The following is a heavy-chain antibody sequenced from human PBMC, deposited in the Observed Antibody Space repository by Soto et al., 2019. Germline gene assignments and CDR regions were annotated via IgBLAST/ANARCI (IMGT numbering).Heavy chain of an antibody. V-gene: IGHV1-8*01. Sequence: ASVKVSCKASGYTFTSYDINWVRQATGQGLEWMGWMNPNSGNTGYAQKFQGRVTMTRNTSISTAYMELSSLRSEDTAVYYCARGGSSRITMVRGVLTAWGQGTLVTVSS. CDR3: ARGGSSRITMVRGVLTA. CDR1: GYTFTSYD. CDR2: MNPNSGNT. J-gene: IGHJ5*02. D-gene: IGHD3-10*01.